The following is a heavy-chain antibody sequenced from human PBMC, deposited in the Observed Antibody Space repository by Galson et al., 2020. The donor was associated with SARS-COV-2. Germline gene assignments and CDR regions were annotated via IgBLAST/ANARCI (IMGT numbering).Heavy chain of an antibody. CDR1: GFTFSNYD. CDR2: IWDDGSNK. V-gene: IGHV3-33*01. CDR3: AGGSVTTPDY. J-gene: IGHJ4*02. D-gene: IGHD4-17*01. Sequence: GGSLRLSCAAYGFTFSNYDMHWVRQPPGKGLEWVAVIWDDGSNKYYADSVKGRFIISRDKSKNTLYLQMNNLRVEDTAVYFCAGGSVTTPDYWGQGTLVTVAS.